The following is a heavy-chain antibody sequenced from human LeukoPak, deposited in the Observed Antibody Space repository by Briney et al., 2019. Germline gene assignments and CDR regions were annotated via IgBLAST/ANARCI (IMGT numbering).Heavy chain of an antibody. D-gene: IGHD1-26*01. Sequence: GGSLRLSCAASGFTFSSYSMNWVRQAPGKGLEWVSYISSSTNTMYYADSVKGRFTISRDNARNSLYLQMNSLRAEDTAVYSCAVPQWELLNWGQGTLVTVSS. CDR1: GFTFSSYS. CDR3: AVPQWELLN. J-gene: IGHJ4*02. V-gene: IGHV3-48*01. CDR2: ISSSTNTM.